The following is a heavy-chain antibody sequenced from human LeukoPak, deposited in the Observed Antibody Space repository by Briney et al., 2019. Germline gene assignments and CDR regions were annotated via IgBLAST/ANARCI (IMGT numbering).Heavy chain of an antibody. CDR1: SGSISGSY. V-gene: IGHV4-59*07. Sequence: SDTLSLTCTVSSGSISGSYWAWIRQPPGKGLESIGYISHSGTTNYNPSLKSRVSISVDTSKNQFSLRLSSVTAADTAVYFCASTADGYNAYYFDSWGQGTLVTVSS. CDR3: ASTADGYNAYYFDS. J-gene: IGHJ4*02. D-gene: IGHD5-24*01. CDR2: ISHSGTT.